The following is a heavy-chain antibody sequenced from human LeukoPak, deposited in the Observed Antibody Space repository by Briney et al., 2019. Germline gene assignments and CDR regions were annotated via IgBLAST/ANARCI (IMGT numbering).Heavy chain of an antibody. D-gene: IGHD3-10*01. Sequence: GGSLRLSCAASGFTFSDHYMDWVRQAPGKGLEWVGRITKKADSYTTVYAASVKGRFTISRDDSKNSLYLQMNSLKTEDTAVYYCARAFYDSVNHLPDYWGQGTLVTVSS. CDR3: ARAFYDSVNHLPDY. CDR2: ITKKADSYTT. J-gene: IGHJ4*02. CDR1: GFTFSDHY. V-gene: IGHV3-72*01.